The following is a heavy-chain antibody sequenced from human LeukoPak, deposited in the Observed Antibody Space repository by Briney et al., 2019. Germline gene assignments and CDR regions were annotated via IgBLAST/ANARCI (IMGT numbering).Heavy chain of an antibody. CDR3: ARGGSYYDFWSGYYDYYYYMDV. V-gene: IGHV4-59*01. CDR1: GGSISSYY. CDR2: IYYSGST. J-gene: IGHJ6*03. D-gene: IGHD3-3*01. Sequence: SETLFLTCTVSGGSISSYYWSWIRQPPGKGLEWIGYIYYSGSTNYNPSLKSRVTISVDTSKNQFSLRLTSVTAADTAVYYCARGGSYYDFWSGYYDYYYYMDVWGKGTTVTVSS.